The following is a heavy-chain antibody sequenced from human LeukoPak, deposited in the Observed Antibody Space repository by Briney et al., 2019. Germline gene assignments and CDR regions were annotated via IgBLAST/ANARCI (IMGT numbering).Heavy chain of an antibody. D-gene: IGHD3-10*01. CDR3: ARAGFGGFGVYHYYMDV. J-gene: IGHJ6*03. V-gene: IGHV4-59*01. CDR1: GGSISSYY. Sequence: PSETLSLTCTVSGGSISSYYWSWIRQPPGKGLEWIGYIYYSGSTNYNPSLKSRVTISVDTSKNQFSLKLSPVTAADTAVYYCARAGFGGFGVYHYYMDVWGKGTTVAVSS. CDR2: IYYSGST.